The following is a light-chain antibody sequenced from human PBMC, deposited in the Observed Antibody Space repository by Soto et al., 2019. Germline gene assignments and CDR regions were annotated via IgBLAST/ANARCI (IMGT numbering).Light chain of an antibody. Sequence: QSALTQPASVSGFPGQSITISCTGTSSDVGSYNIVSLYQQHPGKAPKLMSYEGSKRPSGVSNRILGSKSGNTAYLTNSGLKAEDEADYYCFSYAGSSTLRFGGGTQLTV. CDR2: EGS. V-gene: IGLV2-23*01. J-gene: IGLJ7*01. CDR1: SSDVGSYNI. CDR3: FSYAGSSTLR.